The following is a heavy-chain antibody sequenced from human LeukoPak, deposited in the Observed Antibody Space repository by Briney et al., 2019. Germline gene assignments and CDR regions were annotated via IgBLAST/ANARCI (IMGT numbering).Heavy chain of an antibody. CDR2: IGWNSGSI. V-gene: IGHV3-9*01. J-gene: IGHJ4*02. Sequence: GGSLRLSCAASGFTFNDYAMHWVRQAPGKGLEWVSGIGWNSGSIGYADSVKGRFTISRDNSKNTLYLQMNSLRAEDTAVYYCARDTDGGLDYWGQGTLVTVSS. CDR1: GFTFNDYA. D-gene: IGHD5-24*01. CDR3: ARDTDGGLDY.